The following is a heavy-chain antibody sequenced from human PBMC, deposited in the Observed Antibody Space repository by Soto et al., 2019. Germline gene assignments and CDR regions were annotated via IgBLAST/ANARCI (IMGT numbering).Heavy chain of an antibody. CDR3: ARGPSSLARFDY. Sequence: GGSLRLSCAASGFTFSSYAMHWVRQAPGKGLEWVAGISYDGSNKYYADSVKGRFTISRDNSKNTLYLQMNSLRAEDTAVYYCARGPSSLARFDYWAQRTPVTVSS. J-gene: IGHJ4*02. CDR2: ISYDGSNK. CDR1: GFTFSSYA. D-gene: IGHD2-15*01. V-gene: IGHV3-30-3*01.